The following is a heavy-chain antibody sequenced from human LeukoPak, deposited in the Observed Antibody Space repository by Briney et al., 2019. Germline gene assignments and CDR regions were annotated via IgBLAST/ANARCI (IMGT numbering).Heavy chain of an antibody. Sequence: SETLSLTCTVTGGSITSTSFYWAWIRQPPGKGLEWIGSFYYSGSTFYSPSLKSRVAISADTSKNQFSLTLSSVTAADTAVYFCARRRIVATIDYWGQGTLVTVSS. V-gene: IGHV4-39*01. D-gene: IGHD5-12*01. CDR2: FYYSGST. CDR3: ARRRIVATIDY. CDR1: GGSITSTSFY. J-gene: IGHJ4*02.